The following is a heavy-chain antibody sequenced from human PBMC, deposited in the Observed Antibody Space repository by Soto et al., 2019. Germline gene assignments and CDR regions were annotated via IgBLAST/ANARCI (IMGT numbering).Heavy chain of an antibody. J-gene: IGHJ5*02. V-gene: IGHV4-39*01. D-gene: IGHD6-6*01. Sequence: SETLSLTCTVSGGSVSSGSYYWGWIRQPPGKGLEWIGSIYYSGSTYYNPSLKSRVTISVDTSKNQFSLKLSSVTAAGTAVFYCARHRARNWFDPWGQGTLVTVSS. CDR2: IYYSGST. CDR3: ARHRARNWFDP. CDR1: GGSVSSGSYY.